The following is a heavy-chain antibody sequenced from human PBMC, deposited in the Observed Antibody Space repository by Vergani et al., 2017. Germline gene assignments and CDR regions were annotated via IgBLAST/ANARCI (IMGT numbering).Heavy chain of an antibody. V-gene: IGHV3-30*18. D-gene: IGHD2-2*01. J-gene: IGHJ4*02. CDR1: GFTFSSYG. CDR2: ISYDGSNK. CDR3: AKDWVAVAYCSSTSCPGVLDY. Sequence: VQLVESGGGVVQPGRSLRLSFAASGFTFSSYGMHWVRQAPGKGLEWVAVISYDGSNKYYADSVKGRFTISRDNSKNTLYLQMNSLRAEDTAVYYCAKDWVAVAYCSSTSCPGVLDYWGQGTLVTVSS.